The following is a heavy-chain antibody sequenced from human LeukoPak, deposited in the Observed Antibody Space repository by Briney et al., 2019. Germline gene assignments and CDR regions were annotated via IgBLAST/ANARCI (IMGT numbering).Heavy chain of an antibody. Sequence: PSESLSLTCTVSGGSISSSYWSWIRQPPGKGLEWIGYIYYSGSTNYNPSLKSRVTISGDTSKNQFSLRLSSVTAADTAVYYCARELTGAWYFDYWAQGTLVTVSA. CDR2: IYYSGST. D-gene: IGHD7-27*01. CDR1: GGSISSSY. CDR3: ARELTGAWYFDY. J-gene: IGHJ4*02. V-gene: IGHV4-59*01.